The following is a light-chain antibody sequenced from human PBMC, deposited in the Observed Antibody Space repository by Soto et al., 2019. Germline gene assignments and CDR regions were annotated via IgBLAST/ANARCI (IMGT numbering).Light chain of an antibody. CDR1: QSVSNNY. Sequence: IVLTQSPGTLSLSPGERATLSCRASQSVSNNYLAWYQQKPGQAPRLLIYGASSRATGIPDRFSGSGSGTDFTLTISRLEPEDFAVYYCQQYGSSPPINFGQGTRLEIK. V-gene: IGKV3-20*01. CDR2: GAS. J-gene: IGKJ5*01. CDR3: QQYGSSPPIN.